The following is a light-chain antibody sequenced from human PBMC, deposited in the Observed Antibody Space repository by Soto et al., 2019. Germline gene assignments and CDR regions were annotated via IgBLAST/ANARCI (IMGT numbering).Light chain of an antibody. J-gene: IGKJ3*01. CDR3: QQYGSSLFT. CDR1: QSVSNNY. CDR2: GAS. Sequence: EIVLTQSPGTLSLSPGERATLSCRASQSVSNNYLAWYQQKPGQAPRLLIYGASNRATGIPDRFSGSGSGTDLTLTISRLEPEDFAVYYCQQYGSSLFTFGPGTKVDIK. V-gene: IGKV3-20*01.